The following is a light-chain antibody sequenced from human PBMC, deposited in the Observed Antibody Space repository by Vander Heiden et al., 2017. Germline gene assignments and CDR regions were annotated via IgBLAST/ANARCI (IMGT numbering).Light chain of an antibody. J-gene: IGKJ1*01. Sequence: VLTQSPGSLCLPPGETATLSCRTTQTISSTHFAWYHHRTGQGPRRLIYGTFNRATGIPERFSGSGSGRNFTLTIRGLEAEDVGVDYCQQYLSSVWTFGRGTKVQIK. V-gene: IGKV3-20*01. CDR3: QQYLSSVWT. CDR2: GTF. CDR1: QTISSTH.